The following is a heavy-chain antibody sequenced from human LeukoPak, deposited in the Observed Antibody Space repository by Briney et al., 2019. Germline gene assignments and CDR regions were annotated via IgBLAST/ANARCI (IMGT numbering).Heavy chain of an antibody. CDR3: ARENYDSSGYPAGYFDY. Sequence: GGSLRLSCAASGFTFSTYAMTWVRQAPGKGLECVSVISRSGSSTHYADSVKGRFTISRDNSKNMLYLQMNSLRAEDTAVYYCARENYDSSGYPAGYFDYWGQGTLVTVSP. D-gene: IGHD3-22*01. V-gene: IGHV3-23*01. CDR2: ISRSGSST. CDR1: GFTFSTYA. J-gene: IGHJ4*02.